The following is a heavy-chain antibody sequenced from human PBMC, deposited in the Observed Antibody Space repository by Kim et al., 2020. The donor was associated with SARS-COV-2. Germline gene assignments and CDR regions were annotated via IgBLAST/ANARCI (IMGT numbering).Heavy chain of an antibody. CDR1: GGSISDYY. CDR2: INTSGST. Sequence: SETLSLTCTVSGGSISDYYWNWIRQPAGKGLEWIGRINTSGSTNCNPSLKSRLTMSVDRSKHQFSLKLSSVTAADTAAYYCSGSYSTGWHIVGGWFDPWG. V-gene: IGHV4-4*07. CDR3: SGSYSTGWHIVGGWFDP. J-gene: IGHJ5*02. D-gene: IGHD6-19*01.